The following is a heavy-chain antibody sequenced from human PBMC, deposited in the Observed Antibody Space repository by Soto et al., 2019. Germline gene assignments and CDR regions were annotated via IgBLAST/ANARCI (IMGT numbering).Heavy chain of an antibody. CDR2: IYYSGNT. J-gene: IGHJ6*02. V-gene: IGHV4-30-4*01. D-gene: IGHD2-8*01. Sequence: QVQLQESGPGLVKPSQSVSLTCTVSGVSISSGDYYWSWIRQPPGKGLEWIGYIYYSGNTNYAASLGSRLTISIDTSRNQFSLHLMAVTAADTAIYYCARYTNFSPYYHGVDVWGQGTTVTVSS. CDR3: ARYTNFSPYYHGVDV. CDR1: GVSISSGDYY.